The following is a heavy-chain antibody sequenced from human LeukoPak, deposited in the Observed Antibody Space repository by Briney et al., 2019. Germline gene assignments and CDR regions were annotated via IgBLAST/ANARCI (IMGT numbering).Heavy chain of an antibody. D-gene: IGHD2-2*01. V-gene: IGHV4-4*07. J-gene: IGHJ2*01. CDR1: GGPISSYY. CDR3: ARDRDCSSTSCSPYWYFDL. CDR2: IYTSGST. Sequence: PSETLSLTCTVSGGPISSYYWSWIRQPAGKGLEWIGRIYTSGSTNYNPSLKSRVTMSVDTSKNQFSLKLSSVTAADPAVYYCARDRDCSSTSCSPYWYFDLWGRGTLVTVSS.